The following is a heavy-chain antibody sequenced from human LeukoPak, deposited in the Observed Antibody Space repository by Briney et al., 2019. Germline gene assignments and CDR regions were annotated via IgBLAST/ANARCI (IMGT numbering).Heavy chain of an antibody. CDR2: ISGSGGST. J-gene: IGHJ4*02. Sequence: GGSLRLSCAASGFTFSRYSMNWVRQAPGKGLEWVSAISGSGGSTYYADSVKGRFTISRDNSKNTLYLQMNSLRAEDTAVYYCAKSVVLGIGLFDWGQGTLVTVSS. D-gene: IGHD2-21*01. V-gene: IGHV3-23*01. CDR3: AKSVVLGIGLFD. CDR1: GFTFSRYS.